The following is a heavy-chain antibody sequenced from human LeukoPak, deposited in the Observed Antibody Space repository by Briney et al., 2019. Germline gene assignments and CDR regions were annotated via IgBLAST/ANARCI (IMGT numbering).Heavy chain of an antibody. V-gene: IGHV3-74*01. J-gene: IGHJ3*02. D-gene: IGHD3-10*01. CDR2: INSDGSST. CDR1: GFTFSSYW. CDR3: ARVIRGSGSEAFDI. Sequence: GGSLRLSCASSGFTFSSYWMHWVRQAPGKGLVWVSRINSDGSSTSYADSVKGRFTISRDNAKNTLYLQMNSLRAEDTAVYYCARVIRGSGSEAFDIWGQGTMVTVSS.